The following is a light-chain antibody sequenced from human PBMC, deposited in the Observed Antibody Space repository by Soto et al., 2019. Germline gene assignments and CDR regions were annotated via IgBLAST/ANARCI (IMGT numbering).Light chain of an antibody. CDR1: STDVGGYNY. J-gene: IGLJ3*02. Sequence: QSALTQPASVSGSPGQSITGSCTGTSTDVGGYNYVSWYQHRPGKAPRLMMYEVRNRLSGVSNRVSGSKSGNTASLTISGLQSEDEADYYCTSYTPTGAIVFGSGTKLTVL. CDR3: TSYTPTGAIV. V-gene: IGLV2-14*01. CDR2: EVR.